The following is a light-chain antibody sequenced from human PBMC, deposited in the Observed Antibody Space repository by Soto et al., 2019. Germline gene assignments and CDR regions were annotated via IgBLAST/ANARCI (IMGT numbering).Light chain of an antibody. CDR3: QQYNSYFT. Sequence: ETQVTQSRSTHRGSVEESGTRSCRASQSISSWLAWYQQKPGKAPKLLIYDASSLESGVPSRFSGSGSGTEITLTISSMPPDDFATYYCQQYNSYFTFGPGTKVDIK. CDR2: DAS. J-gene: IGKJ3*01. CDR1: QSISSW. V-gene: IGKV1-5*01.